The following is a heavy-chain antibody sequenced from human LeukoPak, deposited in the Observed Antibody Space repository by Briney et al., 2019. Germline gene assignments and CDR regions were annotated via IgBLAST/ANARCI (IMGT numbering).Heavy chain of an antibody. CDR2: INSNSRYK. CDR1: GFTFDEYA. Sequence: PGGSLRLSCAASGFTFDEYAMHWVRQAPGKGLEWVSSINSNSRYKYYADSVKGRFTISRDNAKNSLYLQMNSLRAEDTAVYYCARSRQHQYDSSGHYEIFNWYFDLWGRGTLVTVSS. CDR3: ARSRQHQYDSSGHYEIFNWYFDL. V-gene: IGHV3-21*01. D-gene: IGHD3-22*01. J-gene: IGHJ2*01.